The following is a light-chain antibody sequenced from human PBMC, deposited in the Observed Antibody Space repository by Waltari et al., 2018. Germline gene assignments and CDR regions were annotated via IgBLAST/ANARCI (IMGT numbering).Light chain of an antibody. V-gene: IGLV2-8*01. J-gene: IGLJ3*02. CDR2: EVI. Sequence: QSALTQPPSASGSPGQSVTISCTGTSSDVGGYNYVSWYQQHPGKAPKLMIYEVIKRPSGVPDRFSVAKSGNTASLPVSGLQAEDEADYYCSSYAGSNYWVFGGGTKLTVL. CDR1: SSDVGGYNY. CDR3: SSYAGSNYWV.